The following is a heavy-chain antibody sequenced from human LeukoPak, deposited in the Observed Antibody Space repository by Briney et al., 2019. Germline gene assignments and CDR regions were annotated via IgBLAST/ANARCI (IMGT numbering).Heavy chain of an antibody. V-gene: IGHV4-4*07. D-gene: IGHD2-2*01. J-gene: IGHJ6*02. Sequence: SETLSLTCTVPGGSITNYYWSWIRQPAGKGLEWIGRIYTSGSTSYNPSLKSRVTMSIDTSNNQFSLKLSSLTAADTAVYYCARGCSSTSCWLRMDVWGQGTTVTVPS. CDR3: ARGCSSTSCWLRMDV. CDR2: IYTSGST. CDR1: GGSITNYY.